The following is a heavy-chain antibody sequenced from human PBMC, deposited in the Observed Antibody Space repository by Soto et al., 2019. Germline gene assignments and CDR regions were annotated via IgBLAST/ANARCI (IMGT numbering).Heavy chain of an antibody. D-gene: IGHD4-17*01. V-gene: IGHV4-34*01. CDR2: IHHRGST. J-gene: IGHJ4*02. CDR3: ARGYPGVGYGH. Sequence: QVQLQQWGAGLLMPSETQSLTCAVYGGSFSGYYWSWIRQPPGKGLEWIGEIHHRGSTNYNPSLKSRVTMSVDTSKNQFSLKLSSVTAADTAVYYCARGYPGVGYGHWGQGTLVTVSS. CDR1: GGSFSGYY.